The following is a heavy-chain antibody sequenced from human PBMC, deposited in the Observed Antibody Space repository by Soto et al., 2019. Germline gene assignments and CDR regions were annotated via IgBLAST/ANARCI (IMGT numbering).Heavy chain of an antibody. Sequence: QVQLVESGGGVVQPGRSLRLSCAASGFTFSSYAMHWVRQAPGKGLEWVAVISYAGSNKYYADSVKGRFTISRDNSKNTLYLQMNSLRAEDTAVYYCARDGGATVTEAFDYWGQGTLVTVSS. V-gene: IGHV3-30-3*01. D-gene: IGHD4-4*01. CDR1: GFTFSSYA. CDR2: ISYAGSNK. CDR3: ARDGGATVTEAFDY. J-gene: IGHJ4*02.